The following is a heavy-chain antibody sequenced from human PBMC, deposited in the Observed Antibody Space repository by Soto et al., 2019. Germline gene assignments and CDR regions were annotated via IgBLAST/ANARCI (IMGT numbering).Heavy chain of an antibody. Sequence: GGSLRLSCAASGFIFDDYAMNWVRQAPGKDLEWISSISTGGNYVYYADSVKGRFTISRDNAKSSLYLQMDSLRAEDTAVYYCARDSRIVARPAMGSVGFDPWGQGTLVTVSS. J-gene: IGHJ5*02. CDR1: GFIFDDYA. CDR2: ISTGGNYV. V-gene: IGHV3-21*01. CDR3: ARDSRIVARPAMGSVGFDP. D-gene: IGHD2-2*01.